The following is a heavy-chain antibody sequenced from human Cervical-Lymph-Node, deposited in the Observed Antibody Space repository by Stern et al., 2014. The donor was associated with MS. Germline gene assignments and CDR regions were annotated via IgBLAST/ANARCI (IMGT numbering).Heavy chain of an antibody. CDR3: ARDRERTYGVFSFDY. CDR2: VYYNGNT. J-gene: IGHJ4*02. D-gene: IGHD3-9*01. V-gene: IGHV4-59*01. CDR1: GDSFSIYY. Sequence: VQLVESGPGLVKPSETLSLTCTVSGDSFSIYYWSWIRQSPGKGLEWIGYVYYNGNTKYNPSLESRVTISVDTSKSQFSLKLSSVTAADTAVYYCARDRERTYGVFSFDYWGQGTLVTVSS.